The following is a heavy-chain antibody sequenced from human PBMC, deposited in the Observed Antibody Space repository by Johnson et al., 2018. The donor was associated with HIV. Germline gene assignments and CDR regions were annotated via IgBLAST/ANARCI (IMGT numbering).Heavy chain of an antibody. CDR1: GFTFSNAW. CDR2: IKSNTAGGTT. V-gene: IGHV3-15*01. Sequence: VQLMESGGGLVQPGGSLRLSCAASGFTFSNAWMSWVRQAPGLGLDWVGRIKSNTAGGTTDYAAPVKGRFTISRDDSKNMLYLQMNSLKTDDTAVYYCTTSYQGAFDIWGQGTMVTVSS. CDR3: TTSYQGAFDI. D-gene: IGHD2-2*01. J-gene: IGHJ3*02.